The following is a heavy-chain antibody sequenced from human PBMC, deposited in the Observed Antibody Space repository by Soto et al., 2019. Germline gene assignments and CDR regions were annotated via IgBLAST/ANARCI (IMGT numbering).Heavy chain of an antibody. J-gene: IGHJ5*02. CDR3: ARQTMYYDFWSGPNWFDP. D-gene: IGHD3-3*01. CDR1: GGSISSSRYY. CDR2: MYYRGST. Sequence: PSETLSLTCTVSGGSISSSRYYWGWIRQPPGKGLEWIGSMYYRGSTYYNPSLKSRVTISVDTSKNQFSLKLSSVTAADTAVYYCARQTMYYDFWSGPNWFDPSGQGTLVTVSS. V-gene: IGHV4-39*01.